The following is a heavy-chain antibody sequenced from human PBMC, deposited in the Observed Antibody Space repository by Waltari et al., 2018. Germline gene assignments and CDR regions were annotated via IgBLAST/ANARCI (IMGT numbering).Heavy chain of an antibody. Sequence: QVQLQQSGPGLVKPSQTLSLTCAISGDSVSSNSAAWNWIRQSPSRGLEWLGRTDYSSKWYNDYAVSVKSRITIKPDTSKNQFSLQLNSVTPEDTAVYYCAREKIYYDSSGLDYWGQGTLVTVSS. CDR1: GDSVSSNSAA. CDR2: TDYSSKWYN. D-gene: IGHD3-22*01. CDR3: AREKIYYDSSGLDY. V-gene: IGHV6-1*01. J-gene: IGHJ4*02.